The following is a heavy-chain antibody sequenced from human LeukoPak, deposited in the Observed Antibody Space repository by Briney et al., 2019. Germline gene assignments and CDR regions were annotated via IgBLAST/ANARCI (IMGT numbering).Heavy chain of an antibody. Sequence: SQTLSLTCTVSGGSISSGSYYWSWIRQPAGKGLEWIGRIYTSGSTNYNPSPKSRVTISVDTSKNQLSLKLSSVTAADTAVYYCAYDFWSGYSRGIYWGQGTLVTVSS. CDR2: IYTSGST. CDR3: AYDFWSGYSRGIY. J-gene: IGHJ4*02. CDR1: GGSISSGSYY. V-gene: IGHV4-61*02. D-gene: IGHD3-3*01.